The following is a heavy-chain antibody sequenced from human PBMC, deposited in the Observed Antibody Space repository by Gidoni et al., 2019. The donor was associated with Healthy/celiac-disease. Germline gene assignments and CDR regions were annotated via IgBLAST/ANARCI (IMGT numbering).Heavy chain of an antibody. V-gene: IGHV1-18*01. D-gene: IGHD6-13*01. J-gene: IGHJ6*02. Sequence: GQGLEWMGWISAYNGNTNYAQKLQGRVTMTTDTSTSTAYMELRSLRSDDTAVYYCARDWSFGSSWSYYYYGMDVWGQGTTVTVSS. CDR2: ISAYNGNT. CDR3: ARDWSFGSSWSYYYYGMDV.